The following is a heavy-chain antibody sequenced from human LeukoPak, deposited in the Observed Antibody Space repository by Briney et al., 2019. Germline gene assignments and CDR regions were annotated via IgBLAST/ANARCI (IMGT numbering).Heavy chain of an antibody. CDR1: GFTVSGNY. Sequence: GGALRLSCAASGFTVSGNYMTWVRQAPVKGLEWGSIIYSGGSTFYADFVKGRFTISRDNSKNTLYLQMNSLRAEDTPVYYCGSGYCSGHSCYEFDYWGQGTLVTVSS. D-gene: IGHD2-15*01. CDR2: IYSGGST. CDR3: GSGYCSGHSCYEFDY. J-gene: IGHJ4*02. V-gene: IGHV3-53*05.